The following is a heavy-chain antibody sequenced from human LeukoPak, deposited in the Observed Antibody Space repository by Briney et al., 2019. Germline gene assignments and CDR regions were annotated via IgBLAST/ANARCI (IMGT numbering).Heavy chain of an antibody. J-gene: IGHJ4*02. CDR3: ARDRGYYQYYFDY. CDR2: INPNSGGT. V-gene: IGHV1-2*02. CDR1: GYTFTGYY. D-gene: IGHD3-3*01. Sequence: ASVKVSCKASGYTFTGYYMHWVRQAPGQGLEWMGWINPNSGGTNYAQKFQGRVTMTRDTSISTAYMELSRLRSDDTAVYYCARDRGYYQYYFDYWGQGTLVTVSS.